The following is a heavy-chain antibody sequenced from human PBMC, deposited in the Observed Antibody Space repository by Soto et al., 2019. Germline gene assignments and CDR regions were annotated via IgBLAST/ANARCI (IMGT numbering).Heavy chain of an antibody. D-gene: IGHD1-1*01. CDR3: AKDFDWNDGYFDY. CDR1: GFTFSSYG. V-gene: IGHV3-30*18. CDR2: KSYDGSNK. Sequence: GGSLRLSCAASGFTFSSYGMHWVRQAPGKGLEWVAVKSYDGSNKNYADNEKGRITISRNNYKKKQYLQMKNLRAEDTAVYYCAKDFDWNDGYFDYWGQGT. J-gene: IGHJ4*02.